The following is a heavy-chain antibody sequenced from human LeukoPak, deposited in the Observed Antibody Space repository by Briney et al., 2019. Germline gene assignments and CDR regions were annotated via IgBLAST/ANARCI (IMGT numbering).Heavy chain of an antibody. V-gene: IGHV1-2*02. CDR3: ARGGFGEFQYYYYGMDV. D-gene: IGHD3-10*01. J-gene: IGHJ6*02. CDR1: GYTFTGYY. CDR2: INPNSGGT. Sequence: ASVKVSCKASGYTFTGYYIHWVRQAPGQGLEWMGWINPNSGGTNYAQKFQGRVTMTRDTSISTAYMELSRLRSDDTAVYYCARGGFGEFQYYYYGMDVWGQGTTVTVSS.